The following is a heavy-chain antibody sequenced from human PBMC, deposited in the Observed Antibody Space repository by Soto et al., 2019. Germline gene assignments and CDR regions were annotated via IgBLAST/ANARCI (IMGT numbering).Heavy chain of an antibody. D-gene: IGHD6-13*01. J-gene: IGHJ4*02. Sequence: PGGSLRLSCAASGFTFSSYGMHWVRQAPGKGLEWVAVIWYDGSNKYYADSVKGRFTISRDNSKNTLYLQMNSLRAEDTAVYYCASTLEQLAQWGQGTLVTVSS. V-gene: IGHV3-33*01. CDR2: IWYDGSNK. CDR1: GFTFSSYG. CDR3: ASTLEQLAQ.